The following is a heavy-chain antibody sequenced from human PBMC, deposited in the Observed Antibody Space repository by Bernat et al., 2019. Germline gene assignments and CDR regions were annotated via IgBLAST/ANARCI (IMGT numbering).Heavy chain of an antibody. J-gene: IGHJ4*02. CDR3: ARDRDGGNHPGDY. Sequence: VQLLESGGGLIQPGGSLRLSCAASGFTFSSYGMHWVRQAPGKGLEWVAVIWYDGSNKYYADSVKGRFTISRDNSKNTLYLQMNSLRAEDTAVYYCARDRDGGNHPGDYWGQGTLVTVSS. V-gene: IGHV3-33*01. D-gene: IGHD4-23*01. CDR1: GFTFSSYG. CDR2: IWYDGSNK.